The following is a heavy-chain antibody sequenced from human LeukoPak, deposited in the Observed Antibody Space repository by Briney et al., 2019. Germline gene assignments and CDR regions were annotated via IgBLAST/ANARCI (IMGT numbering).Heavy chain of an antibody. D-gene: IGHD6-19*01. CDR1: GYTFTSYY. CDR2: MNPNSGNT. Sequence: GASVKVSCKASGYTFTSYYMHWVRQAPGQGLEWMGWMNPNSGNTGYAQKFQGRVTMTRNTSISTAYMELSSLRSEDTAVYYCATRQGSGWSEYFQHWGQGTLVTVSS. V-gene: IGHV1-8*02. J-gene: IGHJ1*01. CDR3: ATRQGSGWSEYFQH.